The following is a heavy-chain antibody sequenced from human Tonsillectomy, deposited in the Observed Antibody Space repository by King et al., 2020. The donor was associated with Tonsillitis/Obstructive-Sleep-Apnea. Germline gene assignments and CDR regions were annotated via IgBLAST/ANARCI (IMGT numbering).Heavy chain of an antibody. J-gene: IGHJ6*02. V-gene: IGHV4-34*01. D-gene: IGHD2-2*01. CDR2: INHSGST. CDR3: ARGRGYCSSTSCYPYYYGMDV. Sequence: VQLPQWGAGLLKPSETLSLTCAVYGGSFSGYYWSWIRQPPGKGLEWIGEINHSGSTNYNPSLKSRVTISVDTSKNQFSLKLSSVTAADTAVYYCARGRGYCSSTSCYPYYYGMDVWGQGTTVTVSS. CDR1: GGSFSGYY.